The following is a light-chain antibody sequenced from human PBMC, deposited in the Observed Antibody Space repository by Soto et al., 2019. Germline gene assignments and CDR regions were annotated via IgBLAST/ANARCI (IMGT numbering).Light chain of an antibody. V-gene: IGKV1-33*01. Sequence: DVQMTQSPSSLSASVGDRVTITCQANQDIRNYLNWYQHKAGQAPKLLIYDASSLEIGVPSRFSGSGSGTHFTLTIASLQPEDTASYYCQQYDTLPPGYTFGQGTKLQI. J-gene: IGKJ2*01. CDR2: DAS. CDR3: QQYDTLPPGYT. CDR1: QDIRNY.